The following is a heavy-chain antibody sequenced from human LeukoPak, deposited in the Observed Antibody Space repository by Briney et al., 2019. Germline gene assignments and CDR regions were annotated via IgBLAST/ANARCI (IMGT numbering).Heavy chain of an antibody. D-gene: IGHD5-18*01. CDR2: IIPIFGTA. J-gene: IGHJ4*02. V-gene: IGHV1-69*13. CDR3: ARDPGYSYGPYYFDY. CDR1: GGTFSSYA. Sequence: ASVKVSCKASGGTFSSYAISWVRQAPGQGLVWMGGIIPIFGTANYAQKFQGRVTITADESTSTAYMELSSLRSEDTAVYYCARDPGYSYGPYYFDYWGQGTLVTVSS.